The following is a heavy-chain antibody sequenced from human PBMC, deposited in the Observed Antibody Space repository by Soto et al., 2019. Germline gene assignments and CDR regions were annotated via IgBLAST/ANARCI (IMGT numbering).Heavy chain of an antibody. V-gene: IGHV1-2*02. CDR2: INPNSGGT. Sequence: ASLKVSCKASEYTLTGIYMHWVRQAPGQGLEWMGWINPNSGGTNHAQQCQGKVTMTMATSISTAYRELSRLRSDGTALHDCAGTRGEMYYYDSSGSLVYYGMDVWGRGTTVTVSS. CDR3: AGTRGEMYYYDSSGSLVYYGMDV. D-gene: IGHD3-22*01. CDR1: EYTLTGIY. J-gene: IGHJ6*02.